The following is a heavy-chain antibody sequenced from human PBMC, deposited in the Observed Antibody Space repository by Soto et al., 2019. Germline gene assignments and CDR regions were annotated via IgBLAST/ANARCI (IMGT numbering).Heavy chain of an antibody. V-gene: IGHV4-31*03. J-gene: IGHJ6*02. CDR1: GGPIGSGNYY. Sequence: QMQLQESGPGLVRPSQTLSLSCTVSGGPIGSGNYYWNWIRQHPGKGLEWIGNIYNSGSISYNPSLKSRVTISADTSKNQFSVNLSSMTAADTAVYFCARDRGFGMDLWGHGTTVIVSS. CDR3: ARDRGFGMDL. CDR2: IYNSGSI.